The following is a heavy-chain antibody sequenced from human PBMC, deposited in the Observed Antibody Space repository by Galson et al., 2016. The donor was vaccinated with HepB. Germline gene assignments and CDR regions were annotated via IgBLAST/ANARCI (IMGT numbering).Heavy chain of an antibody. CDR1: GGSISSGAYY. CDR2: IYHSGNA. V-gene: IGHV4-31*03. Sequence: LTCTVSGGSISSGAYYWSWIRHHPGNGLEWIGYIYHSGNAYYSPSLKSRISISLDTSKNQFSLNLSSVTAADTAIYYCARASLDYYHDTSGYLDHWGQGTLVTVSS. D-gene: IGHD3-22*01. CDR3: ARASLDYYHDTSGYLDH. J-gene: IGHJ4*02.